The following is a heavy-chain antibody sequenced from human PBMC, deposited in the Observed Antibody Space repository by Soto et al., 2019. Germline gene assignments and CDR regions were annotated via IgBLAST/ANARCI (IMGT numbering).Heavy chain of an antibody. CDR3: ARRYGVAYAF. J-gene: IGHJ4*02. V-gene: IGHV4-59*08. CDR2: IYYSGST. Sequence: SQTLSLTCTVSGGSISSYYWSWIRQPPGKGLEWIGYIYYSGSTNYNPSLKSRVTISVDTSKNQFSLKLSSVTAADTAVYYCARRYGVAYAFWGQGSLVPVSS. CDR1: GGSISSYY. D-gene: IGHD2-8*02.